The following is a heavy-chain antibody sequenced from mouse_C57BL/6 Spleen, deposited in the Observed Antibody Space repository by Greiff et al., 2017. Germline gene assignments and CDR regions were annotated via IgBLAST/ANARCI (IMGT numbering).Heavy chain of an antibody. J-gene: IGHJ2*01. CDR1: GFTFSSYA. CDR3: ARVSYDGYYFDY. D-gene: IGHD2-3*01. Sequence: EVKLVESGGGLVKPGGSLKLSCAASGFTFSSYAMSWVRQTPEKRLEWVATISDGGSYTYYPDNVKGRFTISRDNAKNNLYLQMSHLKSEDTAMYYCARVSYDGYYFDYWGQGTTLTVSS. CDR2: ISDGGSYT. V-gene: IGHV5-4*03.